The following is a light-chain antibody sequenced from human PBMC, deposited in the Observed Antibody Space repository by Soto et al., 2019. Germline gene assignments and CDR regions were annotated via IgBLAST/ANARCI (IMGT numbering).Light chain of an antibody. CDR2: AAS. CDR3: QQRSNWPLT. Sequence: EVVMTQSPAILSVSPGDKVSLSCRANQTISNTLAWYQQKPGQAPRLLIYAASTRATGVSARFSGSGSGTDFTLTISSLEPEDFAVYYCQQRSNWPLTFGGGTKVDIK. CDR1: QTISNT. J-gene: IGKJ4*01. V-gene: IGKV3-11*01.